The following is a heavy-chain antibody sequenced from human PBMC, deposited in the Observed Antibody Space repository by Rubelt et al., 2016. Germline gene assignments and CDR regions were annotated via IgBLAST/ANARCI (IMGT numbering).Heavy chain of an antibody. CDR3: ARTRRYSTGYYFDY. J-gene: IGHJ4*02. Sequence: QVTLKESGPVLVKPTETLTLTCTVSGFSFSNARMGVSWIRQPPGKALEWLAYIFSNDEKSYSISLKSRLTISKDTSKSQVVLTMTNMDPVDTATYYWARTRRYSTGYYFDYWGKGTLVTVSS. D-gene: IGHD6-25*01. V-gene: IGHV2-26*01. CDR2: IFSNDEK. CDR1: GFSFSNARMG.